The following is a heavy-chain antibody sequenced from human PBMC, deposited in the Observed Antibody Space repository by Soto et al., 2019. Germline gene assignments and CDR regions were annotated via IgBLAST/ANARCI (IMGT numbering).Heavy chain of an antibody. J-gene: IGHJ4*02. CDR2: IPYDGSNK. CDR1: GFTFSSYG. CDR3: AKDKRAVVVTAPFDY. Sequence: QVQLVESGGGVVQPGRSLRLSCAASGFTFSSYGMHWVRQAPGKGLEWVAVIPYDGSNKYYADSVKGRFTISRDNSKNTLDLQMNSLRAGDTAVYYCAKDKRAVVVTAPFDYWGQGTLVTVSS. V-gene: IGHV3-30*18. D-gene: IGHD2-21*02.